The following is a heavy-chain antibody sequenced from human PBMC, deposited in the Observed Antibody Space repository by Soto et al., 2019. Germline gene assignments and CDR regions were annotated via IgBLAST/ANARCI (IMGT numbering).Heavy chain of an antibody. Sequence: SETLSLTCAVYVGSFSGYYWSWIRQPPGKGLEWIGEINHSGSTNYNPSLKSRVTISVDTSKNQFSLKLSSVTAADTAVYYCAGTRLIAAAGIPLGMDVWGQGTTVTVSS. V-gene: IGHV4-34*01. D-gene: IGHD6-13*01. J-gene: IGHJ6*02. CDR2: INHSGST. CDR1: VGSFSGYY. CDR3: AGTRLIAAAGIPLGMDV.